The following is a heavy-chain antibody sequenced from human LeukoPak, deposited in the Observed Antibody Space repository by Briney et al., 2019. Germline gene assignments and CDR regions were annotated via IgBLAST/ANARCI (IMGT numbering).Heavy chain of an antibody. CDR1: AFAFSSFA. CDR2: LSGIGGTT. Sequence: GGSLRLSCAASAFAFSSFAMSWVRQAPGKGLEWISALSGIGGTTYYAHSVKGRFTISRDNSKKKLYLQMNSLRAEDTAVYYCAKPSRDGSNFFLNAFDIWGQGTMVTVSS. V-gene: IGHV3-23*01. J-gene: IGHJ3*02. D-gene: IGHD5-24*01. CDR3: AKPSRDGSNFFLNAFDI.